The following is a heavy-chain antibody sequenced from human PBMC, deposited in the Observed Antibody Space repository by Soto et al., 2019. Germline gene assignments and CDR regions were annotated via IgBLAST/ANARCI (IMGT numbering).Heavy chain of an antibody. Sequence: QPGGFLRLSCAASEFTVSSNYMSWVRQAPGKGLEWVSVIYSGGSTYYADSVKGRFTISRDNSKSTLYLQMNSLRDEDTAVYYCAKDHRHWGQGTLVNVSS. CDR1: EFTVSSNY. CDR2: IYSGGST. CDR3: AKDHRH. V-gene: IGHV3-66*01. J-gene: IGHJ4*02.